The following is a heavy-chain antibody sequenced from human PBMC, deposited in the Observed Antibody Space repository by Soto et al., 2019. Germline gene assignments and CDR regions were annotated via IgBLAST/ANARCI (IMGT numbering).Heavy chain of an antibody. Sequence: GGSLRLSCATSGFNFKSYMMHWVRQAPGKGLEWVSSISSTRTYIHYADSVKGRFTISRDNAKNSLYLEMNSLRAEDTAVYYCARESEDLTSNFDYWGQGTLVTVSS. CDR3: ARESEDLTSNFDY. CDR2: ISSTRTYI. CDR1: GFNFKSYM. J-gene: IGHJ4*02. V-gene: IGHV3-21*06.